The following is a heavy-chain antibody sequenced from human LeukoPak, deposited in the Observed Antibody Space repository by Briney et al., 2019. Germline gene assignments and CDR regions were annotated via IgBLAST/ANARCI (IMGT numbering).Heavy chain of an antibody. CDR1: GGSISSGSYY. J-gene: IGHJ6*03. D-gene: IGHD3-9*01. CDR2: IYTSGST. Sequence: PSETLSLTCTVSGGSISSGSYYWSWIRQPAGKGLEWIGRIYTSGSTNYNPSLKSRVTISVDTSKNQFSLKLSSVTAADTAVYYCARGLRYFDWLYYYYYMDVWGKGTTVTISS. V-gene: IGHV4-61*02. CDR3: ARGLRYFDWLYYYYYMDV.